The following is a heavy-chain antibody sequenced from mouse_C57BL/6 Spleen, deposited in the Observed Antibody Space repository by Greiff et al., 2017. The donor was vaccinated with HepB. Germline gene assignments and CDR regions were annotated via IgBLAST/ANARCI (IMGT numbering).Heavy chain of an antibody. CDR1: GYTFTSYW. V-gene: IGHV1-64*01. Sequence: QVQLQQSGAELVKPGASVKLSCKASGYTFTSYWMHWVKQRPGQGLEWIGMIHPNSGSTNYNEKFKSKATLTVDKSSSTAYMQLSSLTSEDSAVYYCARYTMVKEAWFAYWGQGTLVTVSA. J-gene: IGHJ3*01. D-gene: IGHD2-2*01. CDR3: ARYTMVKEAWFAY. CDR2: IHPNSGST.